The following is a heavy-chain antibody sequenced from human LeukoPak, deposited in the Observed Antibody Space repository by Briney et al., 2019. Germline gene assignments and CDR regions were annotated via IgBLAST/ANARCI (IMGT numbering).Heavy chain of an antibody. Sequence: GGSLRLSCAASGFAISNFAMNWVRQAPGKGLEWVSAMSGSGDGTYYADSVKGRFTISRDNSKDTLYLQMNSLRAEDTAVYYCAKMMGQRLYDYCMDVWGKGTTVTVSS. CDR3: AKMMGQRLYDYCMDV. D-gene: IGHD3-16*01. V-gene: IGHV3-23*01. CDR1: GFAISNFA. CDR2: MSGSGDGT. J-gene: IGHJ6*03.